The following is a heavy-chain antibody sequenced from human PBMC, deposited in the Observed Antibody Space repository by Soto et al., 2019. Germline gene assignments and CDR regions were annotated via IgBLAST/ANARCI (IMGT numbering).Heavy chain of an antibody. CDR1: GGSISSGGYS. Sequence: QLQLQEYGSGLVKPSQTLSLTCAVSGGSISSGGYSWSWIRQPPGKGLEWIGYIYHSGSTYYNPFLNSRLTMSVDRARSLFSLKLSSVTAADTAVYYCGRRISWFDHWGQRILVTVSS. J-gene: IGHJ5*02. D-gene: IGHD2-15*01. CDR3: GRRISWFDH. V-gene: IGHV4-30-2*01. CDR2: IYHSGST.